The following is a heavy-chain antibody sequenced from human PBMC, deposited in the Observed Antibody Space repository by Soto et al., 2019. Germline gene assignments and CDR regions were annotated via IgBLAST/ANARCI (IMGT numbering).Heavy chain of an antibody. D-gene: IGHD2-15*01. J-gene: IGHJ5*02. Sequence: GGSLRLSCAASGFTFSSYEMNWVRQAPGKGLEWVSYISSSGSTIYYADSVKGRFTISRDNAKNSLYLQMNSLRAEDTAVYYCARELGYCSGGSCYSLWFDPWGQGTLVTVPQ. CDR2: ISSSGSTI. V-gene: IGHV3-48*03. CDR3: ARELGYCSGGSCYSLWFDP. CDR1: GFTFSSYE.